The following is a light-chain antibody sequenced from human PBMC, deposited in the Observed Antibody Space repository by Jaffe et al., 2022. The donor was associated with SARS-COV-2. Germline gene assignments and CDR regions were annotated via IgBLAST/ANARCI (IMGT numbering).Light chain of an antibody. Sequence: EIVMTQSPATLSVSPGERATLSCRASQSVSRTLAWYQQRPGQAPRLLIYGASSRATGIPARFSGSGSGTEFTLIISSLQSEDFAVYYCQQYHNWPRTFGQGTKVEIK. CDR1: QSVSRT. V-gene: IGKV3-15*01. CDR3: QQYHNWPRT. J-gene: IGKJ1*01. CDR2: GAS.